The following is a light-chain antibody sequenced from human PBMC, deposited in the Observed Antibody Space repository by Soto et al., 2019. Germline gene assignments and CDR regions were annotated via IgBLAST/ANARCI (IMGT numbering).Light chain of an antibody. CDR3: QQYGGSPYT. CDR2: GPS. V-gene: IGKV3-20*01. J-gene: IGKJ2*01. CDR1: QRLSSSF. Sequence: EIVLTQSPGTLSLSPGDDATLSCRASQRLSSSFLAWYQQRPGQTPRLLIYGPSRRATGIPDRFSASGSGTDFTRTISRLEPEEFAVYYCQQYGGSPYTFGQGTKLEIK.